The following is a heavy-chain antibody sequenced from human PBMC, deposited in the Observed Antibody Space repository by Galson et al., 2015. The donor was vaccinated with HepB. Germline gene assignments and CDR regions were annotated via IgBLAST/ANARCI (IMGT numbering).Heavy chain of an antibody. V-gene: IGHV3-72*01. Sequence: SLRLSCAASGLTFSNHYMDWVRQAPGKGLEWVARVRNKASSHTTEYAASVRGRFTIPRDDLKNSVYLQMNSLKTEDQGLYYCARGGVWGKGTTVTVSS. CDR3: ARGGV. J-gene: IGHJ6*04. D-gene: IGHD1-26*01. CDR2: VRNKASSHTT. CDR1: GLTFSNHY.